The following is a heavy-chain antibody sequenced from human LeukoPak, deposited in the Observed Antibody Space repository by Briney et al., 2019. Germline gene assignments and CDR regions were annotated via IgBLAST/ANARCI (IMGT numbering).Heavy chain of an antibody. D-gene: IGHD3-16*02. CDR2: ISGSGGST. Sequence: GGSLRLSCAASGFTFSSYAMSWVRQAPGKGLEWVSAISGSGGSTCHADSVKGRFTISRDNSKNTLYLQMNSLRAEDTAVYYCANHESYYDYVWGSYPIDIWGQGTMVTVSS. CDR3: ANHESYYDYVWGSYPIDI. CDR1: GFTFSSYA. V-gene: IGHV3-23*01. J-gene: IGHJ3*02.